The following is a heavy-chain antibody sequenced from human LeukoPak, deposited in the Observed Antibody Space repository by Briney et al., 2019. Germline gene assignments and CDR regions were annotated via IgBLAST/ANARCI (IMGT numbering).Heavy chain of an antibody. J-gene: IGHJ2*01. CDR3: ARGRYYDSSGYRYWYFDL. Sequence: SVKVSCKAPGGTFSSYAISWVRQAPGQGLEWMGRIIPILGIANYAQKFQGRVTITADKSTSTAYMELSSLRSEDTAVYYCARGRYYDSSGYRYWYFDLWGRGTLVTVSS. CDR2: IIPILGIA. CDR1: GGTFSSYA. V-gene: IGHV1-69*04. D-gene: IGHD3-22*01.